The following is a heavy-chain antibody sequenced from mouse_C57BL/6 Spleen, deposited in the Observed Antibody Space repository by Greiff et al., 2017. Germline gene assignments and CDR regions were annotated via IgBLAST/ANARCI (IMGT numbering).Heavy chain of an antibody. Sequence: VQLQQSGPVLVKPGASVKMSCKASGYTFTDYYMNWVKQSHGKSLEWIGVINPYNGGTSYNQKFKGKATLTVDKSSSTAYMELNSLTSEDSAVYYCAREGGSGTLDYWGQGTTLTVSS. CDR2: INPYNGGT. D-gene: IGHD4-1*01. V-gene: IGHV1-19*01. CDR3: AREGGSGTLDY. CDR1: GYTFTDYY. J-gene: IGHJ2*01.